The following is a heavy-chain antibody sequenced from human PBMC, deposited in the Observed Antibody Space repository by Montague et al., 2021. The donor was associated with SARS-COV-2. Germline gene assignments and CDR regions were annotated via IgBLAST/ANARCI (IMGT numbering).Heavy chain of an antibody. V-gene: IGHV3-23*01. CDR3: AKASWIQLWFRTPYFDC. J-gene: IGHJ4*02. CDR1: GFTFSSYA. CDR2: ISGSGGST. Sequence: SLRLSCAASGFTFSSYAMSWVRQAPGKGLEWVSAISGSGGSTYYADSVKGRFTISRDNSKNTLYLQMNSLRAEDTAVYYCAKASWIQLWFRTPYFDCWGQGTLVTVSS. D-gene: IGHD5-18*01.